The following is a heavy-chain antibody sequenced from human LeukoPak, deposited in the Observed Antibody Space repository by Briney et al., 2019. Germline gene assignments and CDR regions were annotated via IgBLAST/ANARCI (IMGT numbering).Heavy chain of an antibody. CDR3: ASSYYYGSGSPFVGDY. Sequence: GASVKVSCKASGYTFTSYVMNWVRQAPGQGFEWMGWINTNTGNPTYAQGFTGRFVFSLDTSVSTAYLQISSLKAEDTAVYYCASSYYYGSGSPFVGDYWGQGTLVTVSS. J-gene: IGHJ4*02. D-gene: IGHD3-10*01. CDR1: GYTFTSYV. V-gene: IGHV7-4-1*02. CDR2: INTNTGNP.